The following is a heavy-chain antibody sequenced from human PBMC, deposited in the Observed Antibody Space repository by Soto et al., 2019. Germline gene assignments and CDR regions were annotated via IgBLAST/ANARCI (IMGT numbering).Heavy chain of an antibody. CDR1: GFTFSSYG. Sequence: QVQLVESGGGVVQPGRSLRLSCAASGFTFSSYGMHWVRQAPGKGLEWVAVIWDDGSNKYYAGSVKGRFTSSRDNSKNTLYLQMNSLRAEDTAVYYCARAVGYDYIWGSYRPTPLDYWGQGTLVTVSS. CDR2: IWDDGSNK. V-gene: IGHV3-33*01. CDR3: ARAVGYDYIWGSYRPTPLDY. D-gene: IGHD3-16*02. J-gene: IGHJ4*02.